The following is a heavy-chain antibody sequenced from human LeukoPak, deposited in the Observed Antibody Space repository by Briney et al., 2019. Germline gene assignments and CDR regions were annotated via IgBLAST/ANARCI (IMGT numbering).Heavy chain of an antibody. CDR3: ARVGYISGWYPFDF. D-gene: IGHD6-19*01. J-gene: IGHJ4*02. V-gene: IGHV4-4*07. Sequence: PSETLSLTCTVSGGSISSYYWSWIRQPAGKGLEWIGRIYTSGSTNYNPSLKSRVTISVDMSKNQFSLKLSSVTAADTAVYYCARVGYISGWYPFDFWGLGTLVIVSS. CDR1: GGSISSYY. CDR2: IYTSGST.